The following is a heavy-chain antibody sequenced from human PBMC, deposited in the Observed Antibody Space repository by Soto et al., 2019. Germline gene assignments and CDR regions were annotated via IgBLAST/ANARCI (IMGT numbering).Heavy chain of an antibody. CDR2: ISSSSSYI. V-gene: IGHV3-21*01. D-gene: IGHD6-6*01. CDR3: ARGRIAARPNDAFDI. CDR1: GFTFSSYS. Sequence: GGSLRLSCAASGFTFSSYSMNLVRQAPGKGLEWVSSISSSSSYIYYADSVKGRFTISRDNAKNSLYLQMNSLRAEDTAVYYCARGRIAARPNDAFDIWGQGTMVTVSS. J-gene: IGHJ3*02.